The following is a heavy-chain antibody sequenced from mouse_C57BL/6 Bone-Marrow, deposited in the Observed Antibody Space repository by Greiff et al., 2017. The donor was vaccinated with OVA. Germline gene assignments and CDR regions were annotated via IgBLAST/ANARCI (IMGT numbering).Heavy chain of an antibody. J-gene: IGHJ3*01. CDR3: ARHVGDGFAY. D-gene: IGHD4-1*01. CDR1: GFTFSSYG. CDR2: ISSGGSYT. Sequence: EVQLVESGGDLVKPGGSLKLSCAASGFTFSSYGMSWVRQTPDKRLEWVATISSGGSYTYYTDSVKGRFTISRDNAKNTLYRQMSSLKSEDTAMYYCARHVGDGFAYWGQGTLVTVSA. V-gene: IGHV5-6*01.